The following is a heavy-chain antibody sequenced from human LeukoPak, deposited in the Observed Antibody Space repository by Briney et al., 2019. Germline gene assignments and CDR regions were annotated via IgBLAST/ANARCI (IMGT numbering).Heavy chain of an antibody. V-gene: IGHV3-23*01. CDR1: KFTFSTYA. Sequence: PGGSLSLSCAASKFTFSTYAMSWVRQAPGKGLEWVSAISGSGSSTYYADSVRGRFTISRDNSMNTLYLHMNSLRAEDTAVYYCAKDLGSSGTYYWSAFDIWGQGTMVTVSP. CDR2: ISGSGSST. D-gene: IGHD3-10*01. J-gene: IGHJ3*02. CDR3: AKDLGSSGTYYWSAFDI.